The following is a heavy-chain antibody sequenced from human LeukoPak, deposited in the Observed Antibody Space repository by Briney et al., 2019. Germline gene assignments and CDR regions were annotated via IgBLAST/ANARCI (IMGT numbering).Heavy chain of an antibody. CDR3: AREGYYYDSSGPIDY. Sequence: GASVKVSCKASGYTFTSYYMHWVRQAPGQGLEWMGIINPSGGSTSYAQKFQGRVTMTRDTSTSTVYVELSSLRSEDTAVYYCAREGYYYDSSGPIDYWGQGTLVTVSS. CDR1: GYTFTSYY. J-gene: IGHJ4*02. CDR2: INPSGGST. D-gene: IGHD3-22*01. V-gene: IGHV1-46*01.